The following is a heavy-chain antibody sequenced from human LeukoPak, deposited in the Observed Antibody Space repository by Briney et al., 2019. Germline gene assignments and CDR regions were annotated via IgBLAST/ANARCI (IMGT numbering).Heavy chain of an antibody. V-gene: IGHV3-43*01. CDR3: AKDRERDSSGPDSGYYYYYGMDV. J-gene: IGHJ6*02. D-gene: IGHD3-22*01. CDR1: GFTFDDYT. CDR2: ISWDGGST. Sequence: GGSLRLSCAASGFTFDDYTMHWVRQAPGKGLEWVSLISWDGGSTYYADSVKGRFTISRDNSKNSLYLQMNSLRTEDTALYYCAKDRERDSSGPDSGYYYYYGMDVWGQGTTVTVSS.